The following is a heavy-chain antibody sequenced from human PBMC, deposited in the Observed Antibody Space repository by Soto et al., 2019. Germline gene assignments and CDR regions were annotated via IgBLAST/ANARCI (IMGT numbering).Heavy chain of an antibody. V-gene: IGHV4-39*01. CDR2: IYYRGAT. Sequence: QLQLQESGPGLVKPSETLSLDCSVSGGSIDISSHYWGWIRQSPGKGLEWIGSIYYRGATYYNPSLKSRVTISVDTSKNQFPLRLSLVTAADSAVYYCARVAATMSTVWVDVWGQGTTVTVSS. D-gene: IGHD3-16*01. J-gene: IGHJ6*02. CDR3: ARVAATMSTVWVDV. CDR1: GGSIDISSHY.